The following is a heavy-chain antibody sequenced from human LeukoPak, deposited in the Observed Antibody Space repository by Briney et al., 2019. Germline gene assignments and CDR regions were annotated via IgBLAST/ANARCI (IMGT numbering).Heavy chain of an antibody. J-gene: IGHJ4*02. D-gene: IGHD1-26*01. Sequence: SGGSLRLSCAASGFTFSSYSMNWVRQAPGKGLEWVSYISSSSSTIYYADSVKGRFTISRDNTQNSLSLQMNGLRAEDTAVYYCVREAAATLFDYWGQGTLVTVSS. V-gene: IGHV3-48*04. CDR1: GFTFSSYS. CDR3: VREAAATLFDY. CDR2: ISSSSSTI.